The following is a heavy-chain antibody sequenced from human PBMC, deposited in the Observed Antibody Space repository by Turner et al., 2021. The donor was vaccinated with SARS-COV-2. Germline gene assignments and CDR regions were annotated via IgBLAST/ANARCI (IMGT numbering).Heavy chain of an antibody. Sequence: EVQLVESGGGLVQPGRSLRLSCAASGFTFDDYGMHWVRQAPGKGLEWVSGISWNSGSRGYADSVKGRFTISRDNAKNTLYLQMNSLRAEDTAVYYCARDLSTYDYFDYWGQGTLVTVSS. CDR1: GFTFDDYG. V-gene: IGHV3-9*01. CDR2: ISWNSGSR. D-gene: IGHD2-21*01. CDR3: ARDLSTYDYFDY. J-gene: IGHJ4*02.